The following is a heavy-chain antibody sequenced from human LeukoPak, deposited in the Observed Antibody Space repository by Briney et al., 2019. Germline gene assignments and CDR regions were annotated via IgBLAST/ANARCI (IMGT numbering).Heavy chain of an antibody. CDR2: ISYDGSNK. D-gene: IGHD6-6*01. J-gene: IGHJ4*02. Sequence: GGSLRLSCAASGFTFSSYAMHWVRQAPGKGLEWVAVISYDGSNKYYADSVKGRFTISRDNSKNTLYLQMNSLRAEDTAVYYCARDRQQLVLGYFDYWAQGTLVTVSS. V-gene: IGHV3-30*04. CDR1: GFTFSSYA. CDR3: ARDRQQLVLGYFDY.